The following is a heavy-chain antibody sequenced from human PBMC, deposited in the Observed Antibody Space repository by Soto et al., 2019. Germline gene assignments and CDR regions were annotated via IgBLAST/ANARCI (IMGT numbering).Heavy chain of an antibody. CDR1: GGPFSRHA. V-gene: IGHV1-69*13. D-gene: IGHD6-13*01. CDR2: IIPMFGTT. CDR3: ARAASHGSSWYFWFDP. Sequence: SVKVSCKTSGGPFSRHAINWVRQAPGQGLEWMGGIIPMFGTTNYAQKFKGRVTISADESTSTAYMELSSLRSEDAAVYYCARAASHGSSWYFWFDPWGEGTLVTLCS. J-gene: IGHJ5*02.